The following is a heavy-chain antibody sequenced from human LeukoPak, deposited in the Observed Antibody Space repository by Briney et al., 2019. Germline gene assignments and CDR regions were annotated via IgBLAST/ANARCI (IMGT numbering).Heavy chain of an antibody. CDR1: GGSISSSSYC. D-gene: IGHD3-22*01. V-gene: IGHV4-39*01. CDR2: ICYSGST. CDR3: ATYLRAMMALDY. Sequence: SETLSLTCTVSGGSISSSSYCWGWIRQPPGKGLEWIGSICYSGSTYYNPSLKSRVTVSVDTSKNQFSLKLSSVTAADTAVYYCATYLRAMMALDYWGQGALVTVSS. J-gene: IGHJ4*02.